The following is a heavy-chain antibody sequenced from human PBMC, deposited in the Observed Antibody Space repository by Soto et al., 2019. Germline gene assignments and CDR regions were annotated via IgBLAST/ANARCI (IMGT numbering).Heavy chain of an antibody. CDR2: IKSKTDGGTT. D-gene: IGHD5-12*01. CDR3: TTGPHI. CDR1: GFTFSSYG. V-gene: IGHV3-15*07. Sequence: GGSLRLSCAASGFTFSSYGMHWVRQAPGKGLEWAGRIKSKTDGGTTDYAAPVKGRFIISRDDSKNTLYLQMNSLKTEDTAVYYCTTGPHIGGQGTLVTVSS. J-gene: IGHJ4*02.